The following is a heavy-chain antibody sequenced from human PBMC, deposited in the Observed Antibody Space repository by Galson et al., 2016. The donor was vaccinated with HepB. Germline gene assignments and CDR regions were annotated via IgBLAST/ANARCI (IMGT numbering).Heavy chain of an antibody. CDR2: IGWNSGHV. V-gene: IGHV3-9*01. D-gene: IGHD3-10*01. CDR3: TKADTGGYGSGSIDY. J-gene: IGHJ4*02. CDR1: GFIFNDYA. Sequence: SLRLSCATSGFIFNDYAMHWVRQIPGKGLEWVSGIGWNSGHVGYAASVKGRFTISRDNARSSLSLQMNSLRPEDTAVYYCTKADTGGYGSGSIDYWGQGTLVTVSS.